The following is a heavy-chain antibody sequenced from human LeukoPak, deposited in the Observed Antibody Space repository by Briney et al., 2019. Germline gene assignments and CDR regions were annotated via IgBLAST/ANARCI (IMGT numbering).Heavy chain of an antibody. J-gene: IGHJ4*02. CDR1: GFTFSNYA. V-gene: IGHV3-33*01. D-gene: IGHD3-3*01. CDR2: IWYDGSNE. Sequence: PGRSLRLSCAASGFTFSNYAMHWARQTPGKGLEWLAIIWYDGSNEYSADSVKGRFTISRDNSKKILYLQMNNLRAEDTAVYYCARGGVYYDFWSGYYTLDQWGQGTLVTVSS. CDR3: ARGGVYYDFWSGYYTLDQ.